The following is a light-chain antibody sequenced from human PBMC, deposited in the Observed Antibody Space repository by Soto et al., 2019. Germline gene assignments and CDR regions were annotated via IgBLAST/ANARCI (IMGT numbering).Light chain of an antibody. J-gene: IGLJ1*01. CDR3: SSYTRSSTFYV. CDR2: EVS. Sequence: QSVLTQPASVSGSPGQSITISCTGTSSDVGGYNYVSWYQHHPGKAPKLMIYEVSNRPSGVSNRFSGSKSGNTASLTISGLQAEDEADYYCSSYTRSSTFYVFGTGIKVTVL. CDR1: SSDVGGYNY. V-gene: IGLV2-14*01.